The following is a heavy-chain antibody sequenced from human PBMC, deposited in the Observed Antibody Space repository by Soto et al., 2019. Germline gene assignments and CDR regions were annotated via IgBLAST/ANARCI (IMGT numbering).Heavy chain of an antibody. CDR3: ASYYYDSRGYYYVPGVY. Sequence: QLQLQESGPGLVKPSETLSLTCTVSGGSISTSSYYWGWIRQPPGKGLEWIGSISYTGSTYYNPSLKSRVTISVDTSKNHFSLKLSSVTAADTAVYYCASYYYDSRGYYYVPGVYWGQGILVTVSS. V-gene: IGHV4-39*02. J-gene: IGHJ4*02. D-gene: IGHD3-22*01. CDR2: ISYTGST. CDR1: GGSISTSSYY.